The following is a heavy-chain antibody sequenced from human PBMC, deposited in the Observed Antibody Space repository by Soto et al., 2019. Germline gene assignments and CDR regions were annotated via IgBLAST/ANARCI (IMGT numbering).Heavy chain of an antibody. CDR2: ISSSGSTI. D-gene: IGHD5-12*01. CDR1: GFTFSSYE. Sequence: EVQLVESGGGLVQPGGSLRLSCAASGFTFSSYEMNWVRQAPGKGLEWVSYISSSGSTIYYADSVKGRFTISRDNAKNSLYLQMNSLRAEDTAVYYCARAGMGRDGYNSPGGYYYYYGMDVWGQVTTVTVSS. V-gene: IGHV3-48*03. CDR3: ARAGMGRDGYNSPGGYYYYYGMDV. J-gene: IGHJ6*02.